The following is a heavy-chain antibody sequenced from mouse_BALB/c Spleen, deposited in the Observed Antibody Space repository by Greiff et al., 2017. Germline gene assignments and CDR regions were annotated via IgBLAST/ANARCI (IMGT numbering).Heavy chain of an antibody. CDR1: GFTFSSYT. V-gene: IGHV5-12-2*01. J-gene: IGHJ4*01. CDR3: ARRGYDSPYYYAMDY. Sequence: EVQVVESGGGLVQPGGSLKLSCAASGFTFSSYTMSWVRQTPEKRLEWVAYISNGGGSTYYPDTVKGRFTISRDNAKNTLYLQMSSLKSEDTAMYYCARRGYDSPYYYAMDYWGQGTSVTVSS. D-gene: IGHD2-14*01. CDR2: ISNGGGST.